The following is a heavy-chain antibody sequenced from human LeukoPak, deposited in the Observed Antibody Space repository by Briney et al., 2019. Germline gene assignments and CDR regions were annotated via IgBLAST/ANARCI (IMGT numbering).Heavy chain of an antibody. J-gene: IGHJ4*02. Sequence: GGSLRLSCAASGFTFNTYTMNWVRQAPGKGLEWVSSISSGTSYIYYADSVKGRFTISRDNAKNSLYLQMNSLRAEDTAVYYCAKVGGEVDYWGQGTLVTVSS. CDR3: AKVGGEVDY. CDR2: ISSGTSYI. CDR1: GFTFNTYT. D-gene: IGHD4-17*01. V-gene: IGHV3-21*01.